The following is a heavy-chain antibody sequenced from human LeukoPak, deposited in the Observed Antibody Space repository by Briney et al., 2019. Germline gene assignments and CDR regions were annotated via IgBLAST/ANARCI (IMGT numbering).Heavy chain of an antibody. CDR2: MNPNSGNT. J-gene: IGHJ6*02. CDR3: ARGGIPGLPV. V-gene: IGHV1-8*02. CDR1: GYTFTSYG. D-gene: IGHD3-16*01. Sequence: GASVKVSCKASGYTFTSYGISWVRQAPGQGLEWMGWMNPNSGNTGYAQKFQGRVTMTRNTSISTAYMELSSLRSEGTAVYYCARGGIPGLPVWGQGTTVTVSS.